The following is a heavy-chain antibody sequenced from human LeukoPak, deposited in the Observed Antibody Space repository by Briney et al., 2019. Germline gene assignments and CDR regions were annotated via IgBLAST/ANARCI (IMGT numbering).Heavy chain of an antibody. CDR2: ISSTTSSI. V-gene: IGHV3-48*01. Sequence: GGSLRLSCAASGLAFSRYSMYWVRQAPGKGLEWVSYISSTTSSITYADSVKGRFTISRDNAKNSLYLHMNSLRADDTAVYYCARDQGGEGTDYWGQGTLVTVSS. J-gene: IGHJ4*02. CDR1: GLAFSRYS. D-gene: IGHD3-16*01. CDR3: ARDQGGEGTDY.